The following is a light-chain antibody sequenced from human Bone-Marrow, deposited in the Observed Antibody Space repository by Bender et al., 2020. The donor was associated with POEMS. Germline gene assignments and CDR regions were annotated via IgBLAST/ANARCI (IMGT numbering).Light chain of an antibody. CDR3: AVWDDSLNGWV. J-gene: IGLJ3*02. CDR2: SGH. CDR1: SSNIGAHA. V-gene: IGLV1-44*01. Sequence: QSVLTQPPSASGTPGQRVTISCSGGSSNIGAHAVNWYQHLPGTAPKLLIDSGHRRPSEVPDRFSGSRSGTSASLAISGLQSEDEADYYCAVWDDSLNGWVFGGGTKLTVL.